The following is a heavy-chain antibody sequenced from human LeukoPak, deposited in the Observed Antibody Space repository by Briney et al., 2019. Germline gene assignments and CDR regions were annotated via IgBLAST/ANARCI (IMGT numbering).Heavy chain of an antibody. D-gene: IGHD3-3*01. CDR3: ATDFWSGTNIIDY. J-gene: IGHJ4*02. CDR1: GYSISSGYY. CDR2: IYHNGST. V-gene: IGHV4-38-2*02. Sequence: SETLSLTCTVSGYSISSGYYWGWIRQPPGRGLEWIGNIYHNGSTDYNPSLKSRVTISVDTSKNQFSLKLSSVTAADTAVYYCATDFWSGTNIIDYWGQGTLVTVSS.